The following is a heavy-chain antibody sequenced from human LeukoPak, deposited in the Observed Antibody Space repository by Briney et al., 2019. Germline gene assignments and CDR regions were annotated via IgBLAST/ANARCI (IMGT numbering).Heavy chain of an antibody. J-gene: IGHJ4*02. CDR3: ARRPRAHPFDY. D-gene: IGHD6-25*01. Sequence: SETLSLTCTVSGGSISSYYWSWIRRPPGKGLEWIGYIYYSGSTNYNPSLKSRVTISVDTSKNQFSLKLSSVTAADTAVYYCARRPRAHPFDYWGQGTLVTVSS. V-gene: IGHV4-59*01. CDR2: IYYSGST. CDR1: GGSISSYY.